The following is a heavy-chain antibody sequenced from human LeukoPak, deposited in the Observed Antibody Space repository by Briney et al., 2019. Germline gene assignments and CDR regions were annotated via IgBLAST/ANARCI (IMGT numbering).Heavy chain of an antibody. D-gene: IGHD2-2*01. Sequence: PSETLSLTCAVYGGSFSGYYWSWIRQPPGKGLEWIGEINHSGSTNYNPSLKSRVTISVDTSKNQFSLKLSSVTAADTAVYYCARGGGTYCSSTSCYLYYWGQGTLVTVSS. CDR3: ARGGGTYCSSTSCYLYY. CDR2: INHSGST. J-gene: IGHJ4*02. CDR1: GGSFSGYY. V-gene: IGHV4-34*01.